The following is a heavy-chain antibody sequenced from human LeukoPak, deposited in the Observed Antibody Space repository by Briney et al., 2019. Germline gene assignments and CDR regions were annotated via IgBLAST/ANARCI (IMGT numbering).Heavy chain of an antibody. CDR3: ARGDYYDSSGSSPEAFDY. CDR2: IKQDGSEK. Sequence: GGSLRLSXAASGFTFSTYWMSWVRQAPGKGLEWVANIKQDGSEKYYVDSVKGRFTISRDNAKNSLYLQMNSLRAEDTAVYYCARGDYYDSSGSSPEAFDYWGQGTMVTVSS. D-gene: IGHD3-22*01. CDR1: GFTFSTYW. J-gene: IGHJ4*03. V-gene: IGHV3-7*01.